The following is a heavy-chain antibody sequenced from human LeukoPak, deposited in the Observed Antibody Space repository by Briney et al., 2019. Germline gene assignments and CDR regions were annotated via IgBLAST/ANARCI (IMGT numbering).Heavy chain of an antibody. J-gene: IGHJ4*02. CDR1: GGSISSYY. V-gene: IGHV4-59*01. CDR2: IYYSGST. Sequence: QSSETLSLTCTVSGGSISSYYWSWIRQSPGKGLEWIGYIYYSGSTNYNPSLKSRVTISVDTSKNQFSLKLSSVTAADTAVYYCARAMTTVTPIDYWGQGTLVTVSS. CDR3: ARAMTTVTPIDY. D-gene: IGHD4-17*01.